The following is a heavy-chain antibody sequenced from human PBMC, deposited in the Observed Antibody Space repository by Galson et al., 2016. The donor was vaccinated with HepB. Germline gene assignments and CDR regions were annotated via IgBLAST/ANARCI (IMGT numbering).Heavy chain of an antibody. CDR3: APHSITVAGYFAY. CDR1: GFTIDSYA. Sequence: SLRLSCAASGFTIDSYAMSWVRQAPGKGLEWVSSTSNSGITTHYADSVKGRFTVSRDNSKNTLYLQMNSLRADDTAVYYCAPHSITVAGYFAYWGQGTLVTVSS. CDR2: TSNSGITT. J-gene: IGHJ4*02. V-gene: IGHV3-23*01. D-gene: IGHD6-19*01.